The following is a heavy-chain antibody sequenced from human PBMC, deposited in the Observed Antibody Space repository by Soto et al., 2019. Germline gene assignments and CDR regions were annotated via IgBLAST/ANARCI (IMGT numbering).Heavy chain of an antibody. V-gene: IGHV4-39*02. D-gene: IGHD4-17*01. J-gene: IGHJ6*02. CDR2: IYYSGST. Sequence: SETLSLTCSVSGGSIVSSSYYWGWIRQPPGKGLEWIGSIYYSGSTYYNPSLKSRLTISVDMSNNHFSLKLNSVTAADTAVYYCAIVVDPRSHYSGMDVWGQGTTVTVSS. CDR1: GGSIVSSSYY. CDR3: AIVVDPRSHYSGMDV.